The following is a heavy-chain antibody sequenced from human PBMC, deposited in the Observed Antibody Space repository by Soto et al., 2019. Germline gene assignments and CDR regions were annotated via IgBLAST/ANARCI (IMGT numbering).Heavy chain of an antibody. Sequence: SVKVSCKASGGTFSSYAISWVRQAPGQGLEWMGGIIPIFGTANYAQKFQGRVTITADESTSTAYMELSSLRSEDTAVYYCARDLIGGSGTYYYYYGMDVWGQGTTVTVYS. D-gene: IGHD3-10*01. CDR2: IIPIFGTA. V-gene: IGHV1-69*13. J-gene: IGHJ6*02. CDR1: GGTFSSYA. CDR3: ARDLIGGSGTYYYYYGMDV.